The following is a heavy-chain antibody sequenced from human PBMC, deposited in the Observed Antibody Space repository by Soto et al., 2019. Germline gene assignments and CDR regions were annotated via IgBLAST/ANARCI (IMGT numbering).Heavy chain of an antibody. D-gene: IGHD3-10*01. Sequence: SETLSLTCTISGGSMRTYYWSWIRQPPGKGLEWIGYIYYSGSTNYNPSLKRRVSISIDTSKNQVSLQLSSMTAADTAVYYCARHNYGSGSTYFDYWGQGTVVTSPQ. CDR1: GGSMRTYY. CDR2: IYYSGST. J-gene: IGHJ4*02. CDR3: ARHNYGSGSTYFDY. V-gene: IGHV4-59*08.